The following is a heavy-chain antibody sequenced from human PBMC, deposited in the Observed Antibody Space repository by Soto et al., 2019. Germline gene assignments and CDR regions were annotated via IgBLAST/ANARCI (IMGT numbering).Heavy chain of an antibody. CDR1: GGTFSSYA. CDR2: IIPIFGTA. J-gene: IGHJ6*02. V-gene: IGHV1-69*12. D-gene: IGHD3-10*01. Sequence: QVQLVQSGAEVKKPGSSVKVSCKASGGTFSSYAISWVRQAPGQGLEWMGGIIPIFGTANYAQKFQGRVTITADESTSTAYMERSSLRSEDTAVYYCARIRITMVRGRDYYYGMDVWGQGTTVTVSS. CDR3: ARIRITMVRGRDYYYGMDV.